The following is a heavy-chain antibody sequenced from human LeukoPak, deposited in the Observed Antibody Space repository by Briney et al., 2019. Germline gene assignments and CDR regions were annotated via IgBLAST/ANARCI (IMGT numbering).Heavy chain of an antibody. V-gene: IGHV4-34*01. CDR3: ARGEGAGEQQLVDWFDP. Sequence: SETLSLTCAVYGGSFSGYYWSWLRQPPGKGLEWIGEINHSGSTNYNPSLTSRVTISVDTSKNQFSLKLSSVTAADTAVYYCARGEGAGEQQLVDWFDPWGQGTLVTVSS. CDR2: INHSGST. D-gene: IGHD6-13*01. CDR1: GGSFSGYY. J-gene: IGHJ5*02.